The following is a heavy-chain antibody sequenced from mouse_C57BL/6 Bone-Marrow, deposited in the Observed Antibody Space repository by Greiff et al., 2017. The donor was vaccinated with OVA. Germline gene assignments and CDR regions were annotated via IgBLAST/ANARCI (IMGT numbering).Heavy chain of an antibody. CDR3: ARHGYGSSYRGLDY. D-gene: IGHD1-1*01. J-gene: IGHJ2*01. CDR2: ISSGGSYT. Sequence: EVQRVESGGDLVKPGGSLKLSCAASGFTFSSYGMSWVRQTPDKRLEWVATISSGGSYTYYPDSVKGRFTISRDNAKNTLYLQMSSLKSEDTAMYYCARHGYGSSYRGLDYWGQGTTLTVSS. V-gene: IGHV5-6*01. CDR1: GFTFSSYG.